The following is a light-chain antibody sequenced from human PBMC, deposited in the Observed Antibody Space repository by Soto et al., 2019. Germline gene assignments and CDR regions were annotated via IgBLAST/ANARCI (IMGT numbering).Light chain of an antibody. CDR2: ANS. J-gene: IGLJ2*01. Sequence: QSVLTQPPSVSGAPGQRVTISCTGSSSNIGAGYDVHWYQQLPGTAPKLLICANSNRPSGVPDRFSGSKSGTSASLAITGLQAEDEADYYRQSYDSSLSVVFGGGTKLTVL. CDR1: SSNIGAGYD. V-gene: IGLV1-40*01. CDR3: QSYDSSLSVV.